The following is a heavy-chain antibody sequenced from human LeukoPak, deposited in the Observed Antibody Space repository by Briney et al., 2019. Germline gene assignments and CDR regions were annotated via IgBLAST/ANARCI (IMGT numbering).Heavy chain of an antibody. CDR1: GFSFTSYN. V-gene: IGHV3-30*03. CDR2: ISYDGNIK. CDR3: TTEGRGYLDY. Sequence: GGSLRLSCAASGFSFTSYNFHWVRQAPGKGLQWLGFISYDGNIKYEDSVKGRFTISRDNSKNTLYLQMNSLKTEDTAVYYCTTEGRGYLDYWGQGTLVTVSS. J-gene: IGHJ4*02. D-gene: IGHD5-12*01.